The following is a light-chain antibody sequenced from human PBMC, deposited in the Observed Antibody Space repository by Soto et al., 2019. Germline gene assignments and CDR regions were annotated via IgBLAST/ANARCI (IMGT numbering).Light chain of an antibody. CDR1: QDISDD. CDR3: LQNHNYPRT. Sequence: AIQMTQSPSSLSASVGDRVTITCRASQDISDDVGWYQQTPGKAPKLLISGASRLQSGVPSRFSGSGSGAAFTLTITSLRPEDSATYYCLQNHNYPRTVGQGTKVEI. V-gene: IGKV1-6*01. J-gene: IGKJ1*01. CDR2: GAS.